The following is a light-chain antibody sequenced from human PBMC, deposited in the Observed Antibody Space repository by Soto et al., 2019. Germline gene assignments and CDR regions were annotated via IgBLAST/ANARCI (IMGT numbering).Light chain of an antibody. V-gene: IGKV3-20*01. CDR2: GAS. Sequence: EIVLTQSPGTLSFSQVEGSTLSCRASQSFSSSYLAWYQQKPGQAPRLLIYGASGRATGVPTRISGSGSGTEFTLTISSLQPEDFAVYYCQQYNSWPLTFGGGTKVDIK. CDR3: QQYNSWPLT. CDR1: QSFSSSY. J-gene: IGKJ4*01.